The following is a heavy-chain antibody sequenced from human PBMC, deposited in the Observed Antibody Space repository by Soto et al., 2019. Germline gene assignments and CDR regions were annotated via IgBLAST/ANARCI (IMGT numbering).Heavy chain of an antibody. CDR1: GGYISSGDYY. Sequence: QVQLQESGPGLVKPSQTLSLTCTVSGGYISSGDYYWSWIRQPPGKGLEWIGYIYYSGSTYYNPSLKSPVTISVYTSKNQFSLKLSSVTAADTDVYYCAEDLGGSRGGDYWRQGTLVTVSS. D-gene: IGHD2-15*01. J-gene: IGHJ4*02. CDR2: IYYSGST. V-gene: IGHV4-30-4*01. CDR3: AEDLGGSRGGDY.